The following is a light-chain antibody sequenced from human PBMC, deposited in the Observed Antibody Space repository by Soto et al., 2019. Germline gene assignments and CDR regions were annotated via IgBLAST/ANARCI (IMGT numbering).Light chain of an antibody. CDR1: QALSNY. CDR3: QQLSRYPLT. CDR2: SAS. Sequence: DTQMTPTPSTLSASVGDSVTITCRASQALSNYLAWYQQKPGKAPDLLIYSASTLQSGVPSRFSGSGSETEFSLTIRALQPEDFATYYCQQLSRYPLTFGGGTKV. V-gene: IGKV1-9*01. J-gene: IGKJ4*01.